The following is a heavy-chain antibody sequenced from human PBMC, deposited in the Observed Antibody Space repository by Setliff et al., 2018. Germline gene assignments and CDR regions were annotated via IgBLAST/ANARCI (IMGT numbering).Heavy chain of an antibody. J-gene: IGHJ5*02. D-gene: IGHD6-6*01. Sequence: PSETLSLTCAVSGYSISSGYYWGWIRQPPGKGLEWIGSIYHSGSTYYNPSLKSRVTISVDTSKNQFSLKLSSVTAADPAGYYCARHVLGYSSSYNWFDPWGQGTLGPSPQ. CDR2: IYHSGST. CDR3: ARHVLGYSSSYNWFDP. CDR1: GYSISSGYY. V-gene: IGHV4-38-2*01.